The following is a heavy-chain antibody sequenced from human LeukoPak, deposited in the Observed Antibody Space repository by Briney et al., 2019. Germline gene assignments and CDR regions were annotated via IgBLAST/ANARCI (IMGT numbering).Heavy chain of an antibody. V-gene: IGHV4-34*01. D-gene: IGHD3-10*01. CDR3: ARGRNYYGSGRPTSDAFDI. Sequence: SETLSLTCAVYGGSFSVYYWSWIRQPPGKGLEWVGEINYSGSTNYIPSLKSRVTMSVDTSKTQSSLKLSSVTAADTAVYYCARGRNYYGSGRPTSDAFDIWGQGTMVTVSS. CDR2: INYSGST. CDR1: GGSFSVYY. J-gene: IGHJ3*02.